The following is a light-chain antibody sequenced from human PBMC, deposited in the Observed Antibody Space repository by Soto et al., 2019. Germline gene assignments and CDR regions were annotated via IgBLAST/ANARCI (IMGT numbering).Light chain of an antibody. V-gene: IGLV2-14*03. CDR2: DVT. CDR3: TSYTRRSAPNYV. CDR1: SSDVGDYNS. J-gene: IGLJ1*01. Sequence: QYALTQPASVSGSPGQSITISCTGTSSDVGDYNSVSWYQQHPGKAPKLMIYDVTNRPSGISNRFSGSKSGNTASLTISGRQAEDEADYYCTSYTRRSAPNYVFGTGTQLTVL.